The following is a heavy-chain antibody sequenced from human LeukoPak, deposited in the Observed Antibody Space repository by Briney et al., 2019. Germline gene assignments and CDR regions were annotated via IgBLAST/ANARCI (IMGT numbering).Heavy chain of an antibody. J-gene: IGHJ4*02. Sequence: GGSLRLSCAASGVTFSNYEMNWVRQAPGKGLEWVSYISSSGRTIYYADSVKGRFTISRDNAKNSLYLQMSSLRTEDTAVYYCSSSTAIGYWGQGTLVTVSS. V-gene: IGHV3-48*03. CDR1: GVTFSNYE. CDR2: ISSSGRTI. CDR3: SSSTAIGY.